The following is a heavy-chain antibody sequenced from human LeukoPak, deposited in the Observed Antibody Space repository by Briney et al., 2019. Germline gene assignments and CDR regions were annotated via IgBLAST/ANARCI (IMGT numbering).Heavy chain of an antibody. V-gene: IGHV1-69*06. CDR1: GGTFSSYA. D-gene: IGHD4-11*01. J-gene: IGHJ6*03. CDR3: ARSYNNYDYYYYYMDV. CDR2: IIPIFGTA. Sequence: ASVKVSCKASGGTFSSYAISWVRQAPGQGLAWMGRIIPIFGTANYAQKFQGRVTITADKSTSTAYMDLSSLRSEDTAVYHCARSYNNYDYYYYYMDVWGKGTTVTVSS.